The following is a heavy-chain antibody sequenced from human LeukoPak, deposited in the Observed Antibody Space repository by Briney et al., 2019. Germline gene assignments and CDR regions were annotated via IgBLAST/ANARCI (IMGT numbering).Heavy chain of an antibody. CDR2: ISSSSSYT. CDR3: ARERLVTTSGSYYYGMDV. Sequence: GGSLRLSCAASGFSFSTYTMNWVRQAPGKGLDWVSYISSSSSYTNYADSVKGRFTISRDNAKKSLYLQMNSLRAEDTAVYYCARERLVTTSGSYYYGMDVWGQGTTVTVSS. D-gene: IGHD2-21*02. V-gene: IGHV3-21*05. CDR1: GFSFSTYT. J-gene: IGHJ6*02.